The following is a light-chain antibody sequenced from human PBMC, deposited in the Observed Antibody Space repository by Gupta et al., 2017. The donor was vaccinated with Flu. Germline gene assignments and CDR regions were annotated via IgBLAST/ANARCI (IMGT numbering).Light chain of an antibody. J-gene: IGLJ2*01. CDR3: QSYDSSLSGHVV. CDR1: RSNIGAGYD. V-gene: IGLV1-40*01. Sequence: QSVLTQPPSVSGAPGQRVTISRHGSRSNIGAGYDVHWYQQLPGTAPKLLIYGNSNRPSGVPERFSGSKSGTSASLAITGLQAEDEADYYCQSYDSSLSGHVVFGGGTKLTVL. CDR2: GNS.